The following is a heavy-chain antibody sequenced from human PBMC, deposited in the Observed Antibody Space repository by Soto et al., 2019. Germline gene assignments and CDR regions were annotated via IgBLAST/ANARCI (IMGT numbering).Heavy chain of an antibody. Sequence: QVHLVQSGAEVKKPGASVNVSCQASGSITNHHMHWVRQAPGQGLEWMGIFNPSGLSTTYAQKFPGRVTITRYTSTSTVYMELSSLTAEDTAVYFCAKVTHRGPIAVAGPLGSWGQGTLVIVSS. V-gene: IGHV1-46*01. CDR2: FNPSGLST. J-gene: IGHJ4*02. CDR3: AKVTHRGPIAVAGPLGS. CDR1: GSITNHH. D-gene: IGHD6-19*01.